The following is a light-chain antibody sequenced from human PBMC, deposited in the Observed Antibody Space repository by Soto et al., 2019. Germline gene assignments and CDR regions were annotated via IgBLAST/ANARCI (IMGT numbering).Light chain of an antibody. J-gene: IGKJ2*01. CDR3: QQYNNWPPGKYT. CDR2: GAS. Sequence: EIMMTQSPATLSVSPGERATLSCRASQSVSRNLAWYQQKPGQAPRLLIYGASTRATGIPARFSGSGSGTEFILTISRLQSEDFDVYYCQQYNNWPPGKYTFGQGTKLEIK. V-gene: IGKV3-15*01. CDR1: QSVSRN.